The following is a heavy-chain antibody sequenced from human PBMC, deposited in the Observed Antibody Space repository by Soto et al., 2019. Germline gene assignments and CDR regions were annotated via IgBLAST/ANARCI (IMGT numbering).Heavy chain of an antibody. D-gene: IGHD3-10*01. Sequence: SETLSLTCAVSGGSISSGGYSWSWIRQPPGKGLEWIGYIYHSGSTYYNPSLKSRVTISVDRSKNQFSLKLSSVTAADTAVYYCARGDSMVRGVIYFDYWGQGTLVTVSS. CDR3: ARGDSMVRGVIYFDY. J-gene: IGHJ4*02. CDR2: IYHSGST. V-gene: IGHV4-30-2*01. CDR1: GGSISSGGYS.